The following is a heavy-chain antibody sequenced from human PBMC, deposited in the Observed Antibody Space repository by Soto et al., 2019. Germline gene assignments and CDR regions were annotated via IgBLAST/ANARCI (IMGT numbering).Heavy chain of an antibody. CDR3: ARAYNYDILTGYYTGFDY. V-gene: IGHV3-21*01. D-gene: IGHD3-9*01. Sequence: GGSLRLSCASSGFPFSSYSMNWVRQAPGKGLEWVSSISSSSSYIYYADSVKGRFTISRDNAKNSLYLQMNSLRAEDTAVYYCARAYNYDILTGYYTGFDYWGQGTLVTVSS. CDR2: ISSSSSYI. CDR1: GFPFSSYS. J-gene: IGHJ4*02.